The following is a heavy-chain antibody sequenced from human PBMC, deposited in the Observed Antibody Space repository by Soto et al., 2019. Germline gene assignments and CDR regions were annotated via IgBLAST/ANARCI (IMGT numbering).Heavy chain of an antibody. J-gene: IGHJ4*02. V-gene: IGHV4-30-4*08. CDR3: ARSLYYYDRRGYYFGY. D-gene: IGHD3-22*01. CDR2: IYYSGST. Sequence: SVTLSLTCTVSGGSISSGDYYLSWIRPHPGKGLEWIGYIYYSGSTYYNPFLKSRVTISVDTSKNQFSLKLSSVTAADTAVYYCARSLYYYDRRGYYFGYWGQGTQVTVSS. CDR1: GGSISSGDYY.